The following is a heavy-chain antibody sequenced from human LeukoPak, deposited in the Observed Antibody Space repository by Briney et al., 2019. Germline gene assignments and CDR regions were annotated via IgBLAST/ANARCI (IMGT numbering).Heavy chain of an antibody. D-gene: IGHD5-24*01. Sequence: PGRSLRLSCAASGFTFSSYGMHWVRQAPGKGLEWLAVISYHGNNEYSADSVKGRFTISRDNAKNSLYLQMNSLRAEDTAVYYCARGRSPGYRLLDYWGQGTLVTVSS. CDR1: GFTFSSYG. CDR2: ISYHGNNE. J-gene: IGHJ4*02. V-gene: IGHV3-30*03. CDR3: ARGRSPGYRLLDY.